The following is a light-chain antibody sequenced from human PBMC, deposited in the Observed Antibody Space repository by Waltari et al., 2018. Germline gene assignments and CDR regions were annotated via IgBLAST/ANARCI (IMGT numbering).Light chain of an antibody. J-gene: IGLJ1*01. V-gene: IGLV2-14*03. Sequence: QSALTQPASVSGSPGQSVTISCSGTSSDIGAYDYVSWYQLHPGKAPELLIYDATERPSVISPRFSGSKSGNTASLTISGLQAEDEGEYYCASYTDDTTFVFGTGTEVTVL. CDR1: SSDIGAYDY. CDR2: DAT. CDR3: ASYTDDTTFV.